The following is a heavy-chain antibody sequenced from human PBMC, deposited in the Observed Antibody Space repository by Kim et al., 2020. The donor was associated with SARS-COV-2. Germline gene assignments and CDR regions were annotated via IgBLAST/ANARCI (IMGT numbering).Heavy chain of an antibody. J-gene: IGHJ4*02. CDR1: GFIFSNYD. Sequence: GGSLRLSCAASGFIFSNYDMNWVRQVPGKGLEWVATIDTRGAYTYYADSVKGRFTISRDNSKSTVFLQMNSLRVDDTALYYCVRKVQSDYWGQGTLVTDS. V-gene: IGHV3-23*01. CDR2: IDTRGAYT. CDR3: VRKVQSDY.